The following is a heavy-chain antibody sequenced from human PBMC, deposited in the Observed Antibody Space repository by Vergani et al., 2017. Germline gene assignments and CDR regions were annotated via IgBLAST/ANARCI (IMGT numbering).Heavy chain of an antibody. CDR3: ARDYYDSSGFYYYYGMDV. CDR2: IIPILGIA. Sequence: QVQLVQSGAEVKKPGASVKVSCKASGYTFTGYYMHWVRQAPGQGLEWMGRIIPILGIANYAQKFQGRVTITADKSTSTAYMELSSLRSEDTAVYYCARDYYDSSGFYYYYGMDVWGQGTTVTVSS. D-gene: IGHD3-22*01. V-gene: IGHV1-69*09. CDR1: GYTFTGYY. J-gene: IGHJ6*02.